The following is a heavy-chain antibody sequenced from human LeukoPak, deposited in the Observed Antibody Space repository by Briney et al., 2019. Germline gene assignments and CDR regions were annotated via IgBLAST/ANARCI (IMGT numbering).Heavy chain of an antibody. CDR1: GFTISTYA. Sequence: PGGSQRLSCAASGFTISTYAMSWVRQAPGKGPEWVSSFSGNGGATYYADSVKGRFTISRDNSKDTLYLQMNSLRVEDTAVYYCATRGTYISWGPGTLVTVSS. J-gene: IGHJ5*02. CDR3: ATRGTYIS. V-gene: IGHV3-23*01. CDR2: FSGNGGAT. D-gene: IGHD1-26*01.